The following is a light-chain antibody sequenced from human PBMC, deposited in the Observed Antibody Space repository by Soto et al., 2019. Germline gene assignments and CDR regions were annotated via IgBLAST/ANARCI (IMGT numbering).Light chain of an antibody. J-gene: IGKJ1*01. CDR1: QSVGSS. CDR3: QQYGSSPWT. V-gene: IGKV3-20*01. CDR2: AAS. Sequence: ETVFTQSPATLSLSPGETATLSCRASQSVGSSLAWYQQKPGQAPRLIIFAASTRATGIPDRFSGSGSGTDFILTIKRLEPEDFAVYYCQQYGSSPWTFGQGTKVDIK.